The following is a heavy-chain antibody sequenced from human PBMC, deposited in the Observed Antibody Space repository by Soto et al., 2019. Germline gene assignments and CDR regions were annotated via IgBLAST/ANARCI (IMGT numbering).Heavy chain of an antibody. CDR2: MNPNSGNT. D-gene: IGHD6-19*01. CDR3: ARTHTTVAATRWFAP. Sequence: QVQLVQSGAELKKPGASVKVSCKASGYTFTSYEINWVRQATGQGPEWLGWMNPNSGNTGYAQNFQGRVTMTRDTSISTAYMELSSLRSDDTAVYYCARTHTTVAATRWFAPWGQGTLVTVSS. V-gene: IGHV1-8*01. J-gene: IGHJ5*02. CDR1: GYTFTSYE.